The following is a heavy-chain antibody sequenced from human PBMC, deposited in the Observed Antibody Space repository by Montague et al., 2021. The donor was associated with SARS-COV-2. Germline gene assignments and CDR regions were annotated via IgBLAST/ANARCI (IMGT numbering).Heavy chain of an antibody. Sequence: SETLSLTCSVSGGSISGHYWSWIRQPPGKGLEWIGNFVHSGDTKYNPSLKSRPTISVDTSKNQFALRLHSVTAADTAVYYCAREFRIELWQTNWYFGLWGRGTLVTVSS. J-gene: IGHJ2*01. CDR3: AREFRIELWQTNWYFGL. V-gene: IGHV4-59*11. D-gene: IGHD3-16*01. CDR1: GGSISGHY. CDR2: FVHSGDT.